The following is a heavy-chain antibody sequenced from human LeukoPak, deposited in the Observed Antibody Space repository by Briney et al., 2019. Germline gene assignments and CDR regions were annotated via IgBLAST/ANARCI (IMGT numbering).Heavy chain of an antibody. J-gene: IGHJ4*02. V-gene: IGHV3-74*01. CDR2: INSDGNSA. D-gene: IGHD2-15*01. Sequence: PGGSLRLSCAASGFTFSRYWMHWVRQAPGKGLVWVSHINSDGNSASYADSVKGRFTISRDNSRNTLSLQMNSLRAEDTAVYYCAKGRYGSCYSATDSWGQGTLVTVSS. CDR3: AKGRYGSCYSATDS. CDR1: GFTFSRYW.